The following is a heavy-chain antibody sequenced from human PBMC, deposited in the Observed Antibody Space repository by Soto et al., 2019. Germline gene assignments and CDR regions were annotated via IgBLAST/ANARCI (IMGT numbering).Heavy chain of an antibody. CDR1: GYSFTSYW. J-gene: IGHJ6*04. Sequence: GESLKISCKGSGYSFTSYWIGWVRQMPGKGLEWMGVIYPSDSDTRYGPSFQGQVTISADKSISTAYLQRSSLKASDTAMYYCARVSIGFFSGGSCRGSPYATDVWGKGTTVNRSS. V-gene: IGHV5-51*01. CDR3: ARVSIGFFSGGSCRGSPYATDV. CDR2: IYPSDSDT. D-gene: IGHD2-15*01.